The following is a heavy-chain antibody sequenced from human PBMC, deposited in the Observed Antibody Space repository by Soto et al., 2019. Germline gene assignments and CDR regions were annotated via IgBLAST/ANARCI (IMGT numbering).Heavy chain of an antibody. CDR2: IYSGGST. V-gene: IGHV3-53*04. Sequence: EVQLVESGGGLVQHGGSLRLSCAASGFTVSSNYMRLVRQAPGKGLEWVSVIYSGGSTYYADSVKGRFTISRHNSKNTLYRQMNSLRAEDTAVYYCAREGGHGWFDPWGQGTLVTVSS. CDR3: AREGGHGWFDP. CDR1: GFTVSSNY. J-gene: IGHJ5*02.